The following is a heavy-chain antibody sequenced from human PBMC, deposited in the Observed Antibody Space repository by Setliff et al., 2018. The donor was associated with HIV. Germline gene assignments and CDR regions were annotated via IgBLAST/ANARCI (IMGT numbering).Heavy chain of an antibody. CDR3: ATDRGGEYGYYPTRHYYYGMDV. CDR2: FDPEDGET. J-gene: IGHJ6*02. D-gene: IGHD4-17*01. V-gene: IGHV1-24*01. Sequence: ASVKVSCKVSGYTLTELSMHWVRQAPGKGLEWMGGFDPEDGETIYAQKFQGRVTMTEDTSTDTAYMERSSLRSEDTAVYYCATDRGGEYGYYPTRHYYYGMDVWGQGTTVTVSS. CDR1: GYTLTELS.